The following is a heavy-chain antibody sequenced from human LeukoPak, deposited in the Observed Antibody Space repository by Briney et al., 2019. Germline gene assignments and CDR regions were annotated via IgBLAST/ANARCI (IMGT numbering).Heavy chain of an antibody. V-gene: IGHV3-23*01. J-gene: IGHJ4*02. D-gene: IGHD4-17*01. CDR3: AKDSLFADPTDYFDY. CDR2: ISGSGGST. Sequence: PGGSLRLSCAASGFTFSSYAMSWVRQAPGKGLEWVSAISGSGGSTYYADSVKGRFTISRDNPKNTLYLQMNSLRAEDTAVYYCAKDSLFADPTDYFDYWGQGTLVTVSS. CDR1: GFTFSSYA.